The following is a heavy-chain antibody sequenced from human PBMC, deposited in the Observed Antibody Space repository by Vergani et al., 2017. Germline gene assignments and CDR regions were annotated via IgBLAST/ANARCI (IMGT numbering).Heavy chain of an antibody. CDR1: GFTFSNSR. CDR2: ISSGGGTT. Sequence: EVQLVESGGGSVQPGGSLRLSCAASGFTFSNSRMNWVRQAPGKGLEWISYISSGGGTTYYADSVKGRFTISRDNAKKSLFLQMNSLRAGDTAVYYCARADYDSSGYYYDYWGQGTLVTVSS. J-gene: IGHJ4*02. V-gene: IGHV3-48*01. CDR3: ARADYDSSGYYYDY. D-gene: IGHD3-22*01.